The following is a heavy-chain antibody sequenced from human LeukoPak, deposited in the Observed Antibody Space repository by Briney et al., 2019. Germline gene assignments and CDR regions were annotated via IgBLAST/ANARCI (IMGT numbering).Heavy chain of an antibody. CDR1: GFTFSNYA. V-gene: IGHV3-30*04. J-gene: IGHJ4*02. D-gene: IGHD3-22*01. Sequence: GGSLRLSCAASGFTFSNYAMHWVRQAPGKGLEWVAVISFDGSNTYYADSVKGRFTISRDNSKNTLYLQMNSLRAEDTAVYYCARSRVVATPGPSWVQGTLVTVSS. CDR3: ARSRVVATPGPS. CDR2: ISFDGSNT.